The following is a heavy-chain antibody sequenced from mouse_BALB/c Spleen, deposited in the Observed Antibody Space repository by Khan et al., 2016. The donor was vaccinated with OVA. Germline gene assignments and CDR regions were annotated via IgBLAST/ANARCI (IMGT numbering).Heavy chain of an antibody. V-gene: IGHV3-2*02. J-gene: IGHJ4*01. CDR3: ARSLYYSYGYALDC. CDR1: GYSITSDYA. D-gene: IGHD2-14*01. CDR2: ISSTGST. Sequence: EVQLVESGPGLVKPSQSLSLTCTVTGYSITSDYAWNWIRQFPGNKLEWMGYISSTGSTSYNPSLKSRIPITRDTSKNQFFLQLKSVTTEDTATYCCARSLYYSYGYALDCWGRGTSVTVSS.